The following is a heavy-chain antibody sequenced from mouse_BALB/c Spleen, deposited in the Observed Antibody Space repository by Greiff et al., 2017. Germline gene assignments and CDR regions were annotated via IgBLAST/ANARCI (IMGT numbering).Heavy chain of an antibody. J-gene: IGHJ3*01. CDR2: IWAGGST. D-gene: IGHD2-4*01. CDR3: ARDQGGLRQAY. CDR1: GFSLTGYG. V-gene: IGHV2-9*02. Sequence: VKLMESGPGLVAPSQSLSITCTVSGFSLTGYGVNWVRQPPGKGLEWLGVIWAGGSTNYNSALMSRLSISKDNSKSQVFLKMNSLQTDDTAMYYCARDQGGLRQAYWGQGTLVTVSA.